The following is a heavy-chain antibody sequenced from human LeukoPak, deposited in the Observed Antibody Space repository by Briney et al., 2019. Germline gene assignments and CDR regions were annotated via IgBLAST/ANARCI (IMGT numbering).Heavy chain of an antibody. CDR1: GGTFSSYS. V-gene: IGHV1-69*04. D-gene: IGHD5-24*01. CDR3: ARDGEMATSPFDY. Sequence: SVKVSCKASGGTFSSYSITWVRQAPGQGLEWMGRIIPILGIADYAQKFQGRVTITADKSTSTAYMELSSLTSEDTAVYYCARDGEMATSPFDYWGQGTLVTVSS. J-gene: IGHJ4*02. CDR2: IIPILGIA.